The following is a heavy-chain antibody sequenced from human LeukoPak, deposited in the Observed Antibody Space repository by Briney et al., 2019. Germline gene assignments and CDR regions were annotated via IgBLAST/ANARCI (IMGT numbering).Heavy chain of an antibody. D-gene: IGHD3-22*01. Sequence: PSETLSLTCTVSGGSVSSGSYYWSWIRQPPGKGLEWIGYIYYSGSTNYNPSLKSRVTISVDTSKNQFSLKLSSVTAADTAVYYRARDLTPGYYYDSSGYYYWGQGTLVTVSS. CDR1: GGSVSSGSYY. V-gene: IGHV4-61*01. CDR2: IYYSGST. CDR3: ARDLTPGYYYDSSGYYY. J-gene: IGHJ4*02.